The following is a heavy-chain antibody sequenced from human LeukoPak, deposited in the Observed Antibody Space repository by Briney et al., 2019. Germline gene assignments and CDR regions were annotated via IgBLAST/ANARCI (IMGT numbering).Heavy chain of an antibody. J-gene: IGHJ2*01. CDR1: GFTFSSYA. Sequence: PGRSLRLSRAASGFTFSSYAMHWVRQAPGKGLEWVAVISYDGSNKYYADSVKGRLTISRDNSKNTLYLQMNSLRAEDTAVYYCAAARYGWYFDLWGRGTLVIVSS. D-gene: IGHD1-1*01. CDR3: AAARYGWYFDL. CDR2: ISYDGSNK. V-gene: IGHV3-30-3*01.